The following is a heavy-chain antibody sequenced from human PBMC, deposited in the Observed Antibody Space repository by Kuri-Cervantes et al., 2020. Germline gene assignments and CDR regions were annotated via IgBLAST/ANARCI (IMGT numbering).Heavy chain of an antibody. CDR1: GGSFSGYY. J-gene: IGHJ4*02. CDR3: GGGFWRGGVRY. CDR2: INHSGST. V-gene: IGHV4-34*01. D-gene: IGHD3-3*01. Sequence: GSLRLSCAVDGGSFSGYYWSWIRQPPGKGLEWIGEINHSGSTNYNPSLKSRVTISVDKSKNQFSLKLSSVTAADTAVYYCGGGFWRGGVRYWGRGILVTVSS.